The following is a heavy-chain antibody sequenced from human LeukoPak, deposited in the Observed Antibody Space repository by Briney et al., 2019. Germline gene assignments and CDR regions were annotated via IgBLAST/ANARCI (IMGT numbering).Heavy chain of an antibody. D-gene: IGHD6-19*01. Sequence: SETLSLTCTVSGGSITSYYWSWIRQPAGKGLEWIGRIYSSGSTNFNPSLKSRVTMSVDTSKNQISLNLTSVTAADTAVYYCARGVAVAAYYMDVWGKGTTVTVSS. CDR2: IYSSGST. J-gene: IGHJ6*03. V-gene: IGHV4-4*07. CDR3: ARGVAVAAYYMDV. CDR1: GGSITSYY.